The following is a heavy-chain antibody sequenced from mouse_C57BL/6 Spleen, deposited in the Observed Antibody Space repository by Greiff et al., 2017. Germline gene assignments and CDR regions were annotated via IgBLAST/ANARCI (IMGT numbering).Heavy chain of an antibody. Sequence: QVHVKQSGAELVKPGASVKLSCKASGYTFTSYWMHWVKQRPGQGLEWIGMIHPNSGSTNYNEKFKSKATLTVDKSSSTAYMQLSSLTSEDSAVYYCARGYGNYVAYWGQGTLVTVSA. D-gene: IGHD2-1*01. J-gene: IGHJ3*01. V-gene: IGHV1-64*01. CDR1: GYTFTSYW. CDR3: ARGYGNYVAY. CDR2: IHPNSGST.